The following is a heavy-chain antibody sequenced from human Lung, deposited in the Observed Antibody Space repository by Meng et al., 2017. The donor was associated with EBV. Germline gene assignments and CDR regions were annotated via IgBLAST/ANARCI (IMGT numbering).Heavy chain of an antibody. CDR1: GGSVRSGGYY. V-gene: IGHV4-61*08. Sequence: QVPLQQSGPGLVRPSETLSLTCSVSGGSVRSGGYYWTWIRQPTGKGLEWIGHIYRGAKNNYTPSLQSRVTISADTSRNQVSLDLVSVTAADTAVYYCARAGGGRPLEYWGQGTLVTVSS. CDR3: ARAGGGRPLEY. D-gene: IGHD4-23*01. CDR2: IYRGAKN. J-gene: IGHJ4*02.